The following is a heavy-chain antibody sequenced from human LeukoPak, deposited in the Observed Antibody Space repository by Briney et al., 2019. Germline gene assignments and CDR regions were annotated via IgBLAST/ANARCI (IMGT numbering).Heavy chain of an antibody. CDR3: ATGGDRRKVGY. Sequence: PSETLSLTCTFPDVSITNHYWSGIRQPPGRGLDWIGFVYYNGNFNYNPSLKSRVAMSLDTSKSQVSLKVTSVTAADTAVYYCATGGDRRKVGYWGQGTLVTVSS. CDR1: DVSITNHY. J-gene: IGHJ4*02. D-gene: IGHD2-21*02. CDR2: VYYNGNF. V-gene: IGHV4-59*08.